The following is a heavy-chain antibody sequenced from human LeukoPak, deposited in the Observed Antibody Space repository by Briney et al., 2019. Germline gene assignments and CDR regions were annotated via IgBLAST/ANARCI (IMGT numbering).Heavy chain of an antibody. CDR2: MYFSGAT. D-gene: IGHD3/OR15-3a*01. CDR1: GGSISSSSYY. Sequence: SETLSLTCTVSGGSISSSSYYWGWIRQPPGEGLEWIGNMYFSGATYYNPSLKSRVTMSVDTSKNQFSLKLTSVTAADTAVYYCARMSRFSWTPYYFDYWSQGTLVIVSS. J-gene: IGHJ4*02. CDR3: ARMSRFSWTPYYFDY. V-gene: IGHV4-39*01.